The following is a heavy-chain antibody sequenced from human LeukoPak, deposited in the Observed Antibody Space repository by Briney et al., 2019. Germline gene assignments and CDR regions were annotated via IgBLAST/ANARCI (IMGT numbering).Heavy chain of an antibody. Sequence: PGRSLRLSCAASGFTFSSYGMHWVRQAPGKGLEWVAVIRYDGSNKYYADSVKGRFTISRDNSKNTLYLQMNSLRAEDTAVHYCAKDRDGDSDYWGQGTLVTVSS. CDR1: GFTFSSYG. D-gene: IGHD4-17*01. CDR2: IRYDGSNK. CDR3: AKDRDGDSDY. V-gene: IGHV3-33*06. J-gene: IGHJ4*02.